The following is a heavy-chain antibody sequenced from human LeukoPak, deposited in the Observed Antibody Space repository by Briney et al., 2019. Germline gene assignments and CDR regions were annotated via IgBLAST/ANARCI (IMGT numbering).Heavy chain of an antibody. CDR1: GFTFSSYG. CDR2: ISYDGSNK. CDR3: ASGVPAAIFDYYYGMDV. J-gene: IGHJ6*02. D-gene: IGHD2-2*02. V-gene: IGHV3-30*03. Sequence: PGRSLRLSCAASGFTFSSYGMHWVRQAPGKGLEWVAVISYDGSNKYYADSVKGRFTISRDNSKNTLYLQMNSLRAEDTAVYYCASGVPAAIFDYYYGMDVWGQGTTVTVSS.